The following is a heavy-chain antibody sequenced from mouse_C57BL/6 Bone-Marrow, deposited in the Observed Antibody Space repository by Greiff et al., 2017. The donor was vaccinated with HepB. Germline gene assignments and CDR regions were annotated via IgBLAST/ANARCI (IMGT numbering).Heavy chain of an antibody. J-gene: IGHJ1*03. CDR3: VRRGVGRYFDV. CDR2: IRSKSNNYAT. Sequence: EVKLMESGGGLVQPKGSLKLSCAASGFSFNTYAMNWVRQAPGKGLEWVARIRSKSNNYATYYADSVKDRFTISRDDSESMLYLQMNNLKTEDTAMYYCVRRGVGRYFDVWGTGTTVTVSS. D-gene: IGHD1-1*02. V-gene: IGHV10-1*01. CDR1: GFSFNTYA.